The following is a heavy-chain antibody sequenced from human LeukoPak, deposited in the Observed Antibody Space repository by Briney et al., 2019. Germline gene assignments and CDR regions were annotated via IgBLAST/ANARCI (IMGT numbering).Heavy chain of an antibody. D-gene: IGHD3-16*02. J-gene: IGHJ4*02. CDR3: ATSFLTFGGVIVDY. Sequence: ASVKVSCKASGYTFTGYYMHWVRQAPGQGLEWMGWINPNSGGTNYAQKFQGRVTVTRDTSISTAYMELSRLRSDDTAVYYCATSFLTFGGVIVDYWGQGTLVTVSS. CDR2: INPNSGGT. CDR1: GYTFTGYY. V-gene: IGHV1-2*02.